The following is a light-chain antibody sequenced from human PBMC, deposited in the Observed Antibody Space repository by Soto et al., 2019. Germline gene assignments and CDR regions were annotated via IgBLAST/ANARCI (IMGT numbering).Light chain of an antibody. CDR1: QSVXYSSNNENY. CDR3: QQRSNWRGT. CDR2: RAS. Sequence: DVVLTQSPDSLAGSLGERTTINGKSSQSVXYSSNNENYLAWYQQKPGQPPKLLIYRASTRESGVPDRFSGSGSGTDFTLTISSLEPEDFAVYYCQQRSNWRGTFGQGTRLEIK. V-gene: IGKV4-1*01. J-gene: IGKJ5*01.